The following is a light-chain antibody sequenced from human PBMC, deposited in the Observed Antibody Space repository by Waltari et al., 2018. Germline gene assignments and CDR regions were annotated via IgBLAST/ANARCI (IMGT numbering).Light chain of an antibody. CDR1: NSNIGSNV. J-gene: IGLJ3*02. CDR3: ATWDDRLTGVL. CDR2: SNE. Sequence: QSVLTQPPSASGTPGQRVTISCSGSNSNIGSNVVNWYQQLPGKAPRLLIYSNEQLPAGVPNRVSGSTSGTSASLAISGLQSEDEADYYCATWDDRLTGVLFGGGTKVTVL. V-gene: IGLV1-44*01.